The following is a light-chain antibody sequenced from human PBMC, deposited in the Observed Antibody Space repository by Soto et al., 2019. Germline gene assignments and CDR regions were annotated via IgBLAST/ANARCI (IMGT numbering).Light chain of an antibody. CDR3: QQYNNSPPWT. V-gene: IGKV3-15*01. Sequence: EIVMTQSPATLSVSPGERATLSCRASQSVSSNLAWYQQKPGQAPRLLIYGASNRATGIPARFSGSGSGTEFTLTISSLRSEDFAVYYCQQYNNSPPWTFGQGTKVEIK. CDR1: QSVSSN. J-gene: IGKJ1*01. CDR2: GAS.